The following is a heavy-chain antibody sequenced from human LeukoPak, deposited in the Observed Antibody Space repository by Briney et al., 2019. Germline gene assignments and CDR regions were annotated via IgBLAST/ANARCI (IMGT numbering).Heavy chain of an antibody. CDR2: IAPSVDTT. CDR3: VREESGGYLDY. CDR1: GFTFTNYL. D-gene: IGHD2-8*02. V-gene: IGHV1-46*01. J-gene: IGHJ4*02. Sequence: ASVKVSCKSFGFTFTNYLLPWVRQAPGQGLEWVGRIAPSVDTTNYAQKFRGRVTMTRDTSTSTVYMELSSLRSDDTAIYHCVREESGGYLDYWGQGTLVTVSS.